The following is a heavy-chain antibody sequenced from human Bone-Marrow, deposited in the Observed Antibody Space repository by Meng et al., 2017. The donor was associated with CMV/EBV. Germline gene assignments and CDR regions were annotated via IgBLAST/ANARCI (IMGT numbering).Heavy chain of an antibody. CDR2: ISNSPATI. D-gene: IGHD6-13*01. J-gene: IGHJ3*02. CDR3: AKDIQSSIAAAGTLVAFDI. Sequence: GGSLRLSCAASGFTFSRFVMNWVRQAPGKGLEWVSYISNSPATIHYADSVKGRFTISRDNAKNSLYLQMNSLRAEDTALYFCAKDIQSSIAAAGTLVAFDIWGQGTMVTVSS. CDR1: GFTFSRFV. V-gene: IGHV3-48*04.